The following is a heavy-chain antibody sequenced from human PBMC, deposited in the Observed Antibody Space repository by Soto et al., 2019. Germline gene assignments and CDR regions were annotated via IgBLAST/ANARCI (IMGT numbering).Heavy chain of an antibody. CDR2: IYYSGST. CDR3: ARAGTYCSGGSCYSLLDY. D-gene: IGHD2-15*01. Sequence: PSETLSLTCTVSGGSISSGDYYWSWIRQPPGKGLEWIGYIYYSGSTYYNPSLKSRVTISVDTSKNQFSLKLSSVTAADTAVYYCARAGTYCSGGSCYSLLDYWGQGTLVTVSS. J-gene: IGHJ4*02. CDR1: GGSISSGDYY. V-gene: IGHV4-30-4*01.